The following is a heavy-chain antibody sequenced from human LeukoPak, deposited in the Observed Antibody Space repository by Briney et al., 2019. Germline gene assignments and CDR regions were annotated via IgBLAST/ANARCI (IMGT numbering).Heavy chain of an antibody. CDR3: AKENHGIVGATTLIDY. V-gene: IGHV3-23*01. D-gene: IGHD1-26*01. CDR2: ISASGGNT. CDR1: GFTFSSYA. Sequence: GGSLRLSCAASGFTFSSYAMSWVRQAPGKGLEWVSVISASGGNTYYADSVKGRFTISRDNSKNTLYLQMNSLRAEDTAAYYCAKENHGIVGATTLIDYWGQGTLVTVSS. J-gene: IGHJ4*02.